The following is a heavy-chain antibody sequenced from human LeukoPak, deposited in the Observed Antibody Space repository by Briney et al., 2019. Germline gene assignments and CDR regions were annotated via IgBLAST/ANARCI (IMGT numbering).Heavy chain of an antibody. Sequence: SETLSLTCTVSGYSISSGYYWGWIRQPPGKGLEWIGSIYHSGSTYYNPSLKSRVTISVDTSKNQFSLKLSSVTAADTAVYYCARQTYFYDSSGYYPNRDFDYWGQGTLVTVSS. V-gene: IGHV4-38-2*02. CDR3: ARQTYFYDSSGYYPNRDFDY. CDR2: IYHSGST. J-gene: IGHJ4*02. D-gene: IGHD3-22*01. CDR1: GYSISSGYY.